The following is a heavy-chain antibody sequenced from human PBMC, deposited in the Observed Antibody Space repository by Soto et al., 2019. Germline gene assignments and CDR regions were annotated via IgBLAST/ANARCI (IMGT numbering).Heavy chain of an antibody. CDR3: ARHSWVQYYDSSGYYLTPTPDY. Sequence: QVQLVQSGAEVKKPGSSVKVSCKASGGTFSSYAISWVRQAPGQGLEWMGGIIPIFGTATYAQKFQGRVMITADESTSTADIELSSLRSEDTAVYYCARHSWVQYYDSSGYYLTPTPDYWGQGTLVTVSS. CDR1: GGTFSSYA. D-gene: IGHD3-22*01. CDR2: IIPIFGTA. J-gene: IGHJ4*02. V-gene: IGHV1-69*01.